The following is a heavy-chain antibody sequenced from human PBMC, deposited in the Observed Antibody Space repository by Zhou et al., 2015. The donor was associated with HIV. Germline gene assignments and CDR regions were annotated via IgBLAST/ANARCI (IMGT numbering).Heavy chain of an antibody. Sequence: QVHLVQSGAEVKKPGASVKVSCKAYGYTFTVYSMCWVRQAPGQGLEWMGIINPSGGSTSYAQKFQGRVTMTRDTSTSTVYMELSSLRSEDTAVYYCARYYYDSSGYWSPWFDPWGQGTLVTVSS. V-gene: IGHV1-46*01. CDR1: GYTFTVYS. J-gene: IGHJ5*02. D-gene: IGHD3-22*01. CDR2: INPSGGST. CDR3: ARYYYDSSGYWSPWFDP.